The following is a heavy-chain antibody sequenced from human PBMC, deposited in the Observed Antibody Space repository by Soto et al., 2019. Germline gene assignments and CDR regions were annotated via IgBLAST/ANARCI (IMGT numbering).Heavy chain of an antibody. CDR2: IIPIFGTA. J-gene: IGHJ5*02. D-gene: IGHD6-19*01. CDR3: ARAGSGGYYWVDP. V-gene: IGHV1-69*13. Sequence: ASVKVSCKASGGTFSSYATSWVRQAPGQGLEWMGGIIPIFGTANYAQKFQGRVTITADESTSTAYMELSSLRSEDTAVYYCARAGSGGYYWVDPWGQGTLVTVSS. CDR1: GGTFSSYA.